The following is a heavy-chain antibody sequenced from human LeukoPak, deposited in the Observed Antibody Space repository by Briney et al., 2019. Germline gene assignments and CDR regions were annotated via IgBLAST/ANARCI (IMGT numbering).Heavy chain of an antibody. CDR1: GFTFSTYA. CDR3: AKVIRQNRDLYDY. J-gene: IGHJ4*02. Sequence: PGGSLRLSCAASGFTFSTYAMTWVRQAPGKGLEWVSGISGSGASTYYADSVKGRFTISRDNSKNTLYLQMNSLRAEDTALYYCAKVIRQNRDLYDYWGQGTLVTVSS. V-gene: IGHV3-23*01. CDR2: ISGSGAST. D-gene: IGHD1-14*01.